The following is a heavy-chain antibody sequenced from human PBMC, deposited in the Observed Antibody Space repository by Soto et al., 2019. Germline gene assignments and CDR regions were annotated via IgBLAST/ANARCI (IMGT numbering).Heavy chain of an antibody. D-gene: IGHD2-21*02. V-gene: IGHV3-30-3*01. CDR3: ARDDHSILSIVVVTYAHYGMDV. Sequence: GGSLRLSCAASGFTFSSYAMHWVRQAPGKGLEWVAVISYDGSNKYYADSVKGRFTISRDNSKNTLYLQMNSLRAEDTAVYYCARDDHSILSIVVVTYAHYGMDVWGQGTTVTVSS. J-gene: IGHJ6*02. CDR1: GFTFSSYA. CDR2: ISYDGSNK.